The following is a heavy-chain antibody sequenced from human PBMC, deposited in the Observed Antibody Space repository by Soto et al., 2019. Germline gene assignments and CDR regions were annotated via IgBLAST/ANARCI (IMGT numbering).Heavy chain of an antibody. J-gene: IGHJ5*02. CDR3: AQHKQGSDWFDP. Sequence: PGGSLRLSCTTSGFTFSNYVMSWARQAPGRGLEWVSVISDTDDTYYADSVRGRFTISRDNSRDTLYLQMNSLRAEDTAVYYCAQHKQGSDWFDPWGQGTLVTVSS. CDR2: ISDTDDT. V-gene: IGHV3-23*01. CDR1: GFTFSNYV.